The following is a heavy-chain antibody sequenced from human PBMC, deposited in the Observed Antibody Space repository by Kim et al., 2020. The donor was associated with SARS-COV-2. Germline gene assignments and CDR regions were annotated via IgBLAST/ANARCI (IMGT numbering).Heavy chain of an antibody. D-gene: IGHD3-16*01. CDR3: AREYYGGDWGAFDI. J-gene: IGHJ3*02. V-gene: IGHV1-3*01. Sequence: SQKFQGRVTITRDTSASTAYMELSSLRSEDTAVYYCAREYYGGDWGAFDIWGQGTMVTVSS.